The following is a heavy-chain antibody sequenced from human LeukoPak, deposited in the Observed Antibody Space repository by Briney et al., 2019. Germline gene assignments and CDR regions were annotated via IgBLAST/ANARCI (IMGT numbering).Heavy chain of an antibody. CDR2: IIPIFGTA. Sequence: ASVKVSCKASGGTFSSYAISWVRQAPGQGLEWMGGIIPIFGTANYAQKFQGRVTITADESTSTAYMELSSLRSEDTAVYYCARAPNGYNWFGPWGQGTLVTVSS. CDR1: GGTFSSYA. V-gene: IGHV1-69*13. CDR3: ARAPNGYNWFGP. J-gene: IGHJ5*02.